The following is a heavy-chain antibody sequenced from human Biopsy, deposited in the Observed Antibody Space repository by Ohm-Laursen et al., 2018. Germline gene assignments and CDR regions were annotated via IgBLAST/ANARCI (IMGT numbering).Heavy chain of an antibody. D-gene: IGHD3-9*01. V-gene: IGHV1-46*01. CDR1: GYSFTKYY. CDR2: INPTGGTT. CDR3: ARDETGSSVFGPYYYGMDV. J-gene: IGHJ6*02. Sequence: EASVKVFCKASGYSFTKYYINWVRQAPGQGLEWMGIINPTGGTTSYAEKFQGRVTLTRDTSTGTVYLELNSLIYEDTALYYCARDETGSSVFGPYYYGMDVWGQGTTVTVSS.